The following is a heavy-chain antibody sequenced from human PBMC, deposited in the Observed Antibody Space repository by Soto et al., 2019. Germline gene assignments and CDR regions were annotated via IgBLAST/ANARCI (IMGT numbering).Heavy chain of an antibody. CDR3: ANHGRDLRGTGFDY. Sequence: GGSLRLSCAASGFTFSSYAMSWVRQAPGKGLEWVSAISGSGGSTYYADSVKGRFTISRDNSKNTLYLQMNSLRAEDTAVYYCANHGRDLRGTGFDYWGQGTLVTVSS. D-gene: IGHD3-9*01. V-gene: IGHV3-23*01. J-gene: IGHJ4*02. CDR2: ISGSGGST. CDR1: GFTFSSYA.